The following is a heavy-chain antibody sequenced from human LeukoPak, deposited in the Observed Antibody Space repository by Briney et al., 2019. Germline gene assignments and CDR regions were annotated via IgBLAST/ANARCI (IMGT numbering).Heavy chain of an antibody. CDR3: AKEGISSSDQLDS. V-gene: IGHV3-23*01. CDR1: GFTFGTYA. J-gene: IGHJ4*02. D-gene: IGHD2-21*02. CDR2: ISFSGGST. Sequence: PGGSLRLSCAASGFTFGTYAMAWVRQAPGKGLEWVSSISFSGGSTYYADSVKGRFTISRDNSKNPLYLQMNSLGAVDTAKYYCAKEGISSSDQLDSWGQGALVTVSS.